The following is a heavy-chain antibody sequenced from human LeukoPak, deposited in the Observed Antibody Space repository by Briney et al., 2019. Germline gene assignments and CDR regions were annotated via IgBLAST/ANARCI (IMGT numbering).Heavy chain of an antibody. CDR2: SNPDGSST. J-gene: IGHJ4*02. CDR3: AREKGLGPLEPSPTDY. CDR1: GFTFSSFW. D-gene: IGHD1-1*01. Sequence: GGSLRLSCAASGFTFSSFWMHWVRQAPGQGLAWVSRSNPDGSSTTYADSVKGRFTVSRDNSKNTLYIQMNSLRAEDTAVYYCAREKGLGPLEPSPTDYWGQGTLVTVSS. V-gene: IGHV3-74*03.